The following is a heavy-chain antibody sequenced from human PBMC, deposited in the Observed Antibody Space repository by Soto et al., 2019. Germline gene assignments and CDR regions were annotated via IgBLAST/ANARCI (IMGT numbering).Heavy chain of an antibody. CDR3: ASAEYFQH. Sequence: QVQLVESGGGVVQPGRSLRLSCAASGFTFSSYAMHWVRQAPGKGLEWVAVISYDGSNKYYADSVKGRFTISRDNSKNTLYLQMNSLRAEDTAVYYCASAEYFQHWGQGTLVTVSS. CDR1: GFTFSSYA. V-gene: IGHV3-30-3*01. J-gene: IGHJ1*01. CDR2: ISYDGSNK.